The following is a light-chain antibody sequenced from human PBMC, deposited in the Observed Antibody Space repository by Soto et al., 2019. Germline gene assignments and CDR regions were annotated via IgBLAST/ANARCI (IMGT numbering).Light chain of an antibody. CDR3: QQTYSAPYT. CDR1: QSISTY. CDR2: AAS. Sequence: DIQMTQSPSSLSASIRDRVTITCRASQSISTYLNWYQQKPGKAPNLPIYAASTLQSGVPSRFGGSGSGTDFTLTISSLQPEDFATYYCQQTYSAPYTFGQGTKVDIK. V-gene: IGKV1-39*01. J-gene: IGKJ2*01.